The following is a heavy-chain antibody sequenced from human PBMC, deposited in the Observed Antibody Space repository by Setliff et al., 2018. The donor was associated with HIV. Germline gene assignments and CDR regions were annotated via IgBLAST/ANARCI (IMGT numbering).Heavy chain of an antibody. CDR1: GYTFTKFD. J-gene: IGHJ5*02. CDR3: ARTWGAGVTGYWFEP. CDR2: MNPNSGNT. Sequence: ASVKVSCKPSGYTFTKFDINWVRQATGQGLEWMGWMNPNSGNTGFAQKFQGRVTMTRNTSISTAYMELRSLRSEVTAVYFCARTWGAGVTGYWFEPWGQGTRVTVSS. V-gene: IGHV1-8*01. D-gene: IGHD3-9*01.